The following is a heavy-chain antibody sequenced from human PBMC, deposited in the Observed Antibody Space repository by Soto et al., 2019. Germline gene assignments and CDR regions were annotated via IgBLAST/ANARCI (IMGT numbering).Heavy chain of an antibody. J-gene: IGHJ4*02. CDR3: ARDMILDVGSPTFDY. Sequence: PGGSLRLSCAASGFTFSSYGMHWFRQAPGKGLEWVAVIWYDGSNKYYADSVKGRFTISRDNSKNTLYLQMNSLRAEDTAVYYCARDMILDVGSPTFDYWGQGTLVTVSS. V-gene: IGHV3-33*01. CDR1: GFTFSSYG. D-gene: IGHD3-16*01. CDR2: IWYDGSNK.